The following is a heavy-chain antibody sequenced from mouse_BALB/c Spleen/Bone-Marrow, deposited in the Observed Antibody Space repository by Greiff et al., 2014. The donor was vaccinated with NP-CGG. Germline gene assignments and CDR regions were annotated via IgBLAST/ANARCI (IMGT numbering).Heavy chain of an antibody. CDR2: IHYSGST. CDR1: GYSITSGYS. Sequence: DVLLVESGPDLVKLSQSLSLTCTVTGYSITSGYSWHWIRQFPGNKLEWMGYIHYSGSTNSNPSLTSRVSITLDTSKNQFFLQLNSVTTEDTATDYGARGYYEGSSRYAMDYWGQGTSVTVFS. J-gene: IGHJ4*01. CDR3: ARGYYEGSSRYAMDY. V-gene: IGHV3-1*02. D-gene: IGHD1-1*01.